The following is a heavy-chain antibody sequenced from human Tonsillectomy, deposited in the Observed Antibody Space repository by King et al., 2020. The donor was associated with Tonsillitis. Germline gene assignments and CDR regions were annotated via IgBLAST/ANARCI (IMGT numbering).Heavy chain of an antibody. J-gene: IGHJ4*02. Sequence: QLVQSGPEVKKPGASVKVSCKASGYTFTNYGFNWVRQAPGQGLEWMGWISGYNGNTNYAQNLQGRVTMTTDTSTNTAYMELRSLTSDDTAVYYCARTTVDDADYWGQGTLVTVSS. CDR3: ARTTVDDADY. CDR2: ISGYNGNT. CDR1: GYTFTNYG. D-gene: IGHD4-23*01. V-gene: IGHV1-18*01.